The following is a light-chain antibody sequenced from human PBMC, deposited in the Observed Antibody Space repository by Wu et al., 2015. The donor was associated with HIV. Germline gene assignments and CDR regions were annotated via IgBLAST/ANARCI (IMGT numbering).Light chain of an antibody. Sequence: DIQMTQSPSSLSASVGDRVTITCRASQAIGSSLAWYQQRPGKVPKLLIYAASRLESGVPSRFSGDKSGTHYTLTISSLQPEDFATYYCQQYFNIPRTFGPGTKVDI. CDR2: AAS. CDR1: QAIGSS. J-gene: IGKJ3*01. V-gene: IGKV1-NL1*01. CDR3: QQYFNIPRT.